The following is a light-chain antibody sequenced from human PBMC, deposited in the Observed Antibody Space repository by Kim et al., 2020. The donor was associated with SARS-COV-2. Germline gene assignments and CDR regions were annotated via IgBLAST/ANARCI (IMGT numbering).Light chain of an antibody. CDR2: KVS. CDR1: QILVHRDGNTY. J-gene: IGKJ2*03. CDR3: VEATLLPHS. V-gene: IGKV2-24*01. Sequence: QPASISCRSSQILVHRDGNTYLSWLQQRPGQSPRLLIYKVSSRFSGVPDRFSGSGAGSDFTLKISRVEAEDVGVYYCVEATLLPHSFGQGTKLEI.